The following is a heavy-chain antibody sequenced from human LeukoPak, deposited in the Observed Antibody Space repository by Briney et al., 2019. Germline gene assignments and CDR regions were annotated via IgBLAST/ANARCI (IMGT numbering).Heavy chain of an antibody. J-gene: IGHJ3*02. V-gene: IGHV1-69*05. CDR3: ASQRGPVIYSGSPGAFDI. D-gene: IGHD1-26*01. CDR2: IIPIFGTA. Sequence: GSSVKVSCKASGGTFSSSAISWVRQAPGQGLEWMGGIIPIFGTANYAQKFQGRVTITTDESTSTAYMELSSLRSEDTAVYYCASQRGPVIYSGSPGAFDIWGQGTMVTVSS. CDR1: GGTFSSSA.